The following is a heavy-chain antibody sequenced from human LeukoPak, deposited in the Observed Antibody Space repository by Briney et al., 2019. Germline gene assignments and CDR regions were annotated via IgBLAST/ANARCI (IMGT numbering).Heavy chain of an antibody. Sequence: GGSLRLSCAASGFTFSNYAMSWVRQTPGKGLEWVSAIGASGGGTYYADSVKGRFTISRDISKNTLYLQMNSLRAEDTAVYFCAKLDIVVVVSAKFHYWGQGTLVTVSS. CDR3: AKLDIVVVVSAKFHY. D-gene: IGHD2-15*01. CDR2: IGASGGGT. J-gene: IGHJ4*02. CDR1: GFTFSNYA. V-gene: IGHV3-23*01.